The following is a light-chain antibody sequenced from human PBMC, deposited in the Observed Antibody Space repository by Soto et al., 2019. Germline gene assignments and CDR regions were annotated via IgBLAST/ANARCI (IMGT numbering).Light chain of an antibody. CDR2: DAS. CDR1: QSISSW. Sequence: DIQMTQSPSTLSASVGDRVTITCRASQSISSWLAWYQQKPGKAPKLLIYDASSLESGVSSRFSGSGSGTEFTLTIICLQPDDLGTCDCQQYNSYPYTFGQGTKLEIK. CDR3: QQYNSYPYT. V-gene: IGKV1-5*01. J-gene: IGKJ2*01.